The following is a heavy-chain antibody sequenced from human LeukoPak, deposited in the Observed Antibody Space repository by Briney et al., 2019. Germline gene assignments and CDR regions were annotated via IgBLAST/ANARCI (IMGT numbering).Heavy chain of an antibody. Sequence: PGGSLRLSCAASGFTFSSYEMNWVRQAPGRGLEWVSYISSSGSTIYYADSVKGRFTISRDNAKNSLYLQMNSLRAEDTAVYYCARAGSSGWYWDYWGQGTLVTVSS. D-gene: IGHD6-19*01. V-gene: IGHV3-48*03. CDR3: ARAGSSGWYWDY. CDR1: GFTFSSYE. CDR2: ISSSGSTI. J-gene: IGHJ4*02.